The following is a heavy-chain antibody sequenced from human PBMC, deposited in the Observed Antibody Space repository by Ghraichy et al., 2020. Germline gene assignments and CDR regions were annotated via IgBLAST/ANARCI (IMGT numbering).Heavy chain of an antibody. D-gene: IGHD3-3*01. Sequence: GGSLRLSCAASGFTFSSYWMSWVRQAPGKGLEWVANIKQDGSEKYYVDSVKGRFTISRDNAKNSLYLQMNSLRAEDTAVYYCARNYYDFWSGYWEWGQGTLVTVSS. J-gene: IGHJ4*02. CDR2: IKQDGSEK. V-gene: IGHV3-7*01. CDR3: ARNYYDFWSGYWE. CDR1: GFTFSSYW.